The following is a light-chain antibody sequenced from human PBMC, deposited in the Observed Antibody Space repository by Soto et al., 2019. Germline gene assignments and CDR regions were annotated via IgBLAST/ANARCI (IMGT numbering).Light chain of an antibody. J-gene: IGKJ3*01. CDR2: GAS. V-gene: IGKV1-27*01. CDR1: RGIGNS. Sequence: GDRVTFTCRASRGIGNSLAWYQQKPGKLPTLLIYGASTLESGVPSRFSGSGSGTYFTLTINSLQPDDVATYYCQKYDSAPFTFGPGSKVNLK. CDR3: QKYDSAPFT.